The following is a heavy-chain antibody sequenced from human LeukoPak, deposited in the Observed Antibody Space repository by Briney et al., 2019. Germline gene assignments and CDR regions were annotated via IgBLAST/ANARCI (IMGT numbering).Heavy chain of an antibody. CDR3: AELGITMIGGV. J-gene: IGHJ6*04. CDR2: ISSSCSTI. Sequence: GRSLRLSCAASGFTFSSYAMHWVRQAPGKGVEGVAYISSSCSTIYYADSVKGRFTICRDNAKNSLYLQVNTMRAEDTAVYYCAELGITMIGGVWGKGTTVTISS. D-gene: IGHD3-10*02. V-gene: IGHV3-48*03. CDR1: GFTFSSYA.